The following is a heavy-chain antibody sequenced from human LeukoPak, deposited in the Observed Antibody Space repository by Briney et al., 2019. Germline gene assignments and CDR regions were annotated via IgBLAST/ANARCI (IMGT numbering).Heavy chain of an antibody. Sequence: GGSLRLSCAASGFTFSSYAMTWLRQAPGKGLEWVSTISTSGSRTYSTDSVKGRFTFSRGNFRSTLFLQMNSLRAEDTAVYYCAKCRSGSDADCYGFDYWGQGTLVTVSS. D-gene: IGHD2-21*02. CDR3: AKCRSGSDADCYGFDY. V-gene: IGHV3-23*01. CDR2: ISTSGSRT. J-gene: IGHJ4*02. CDR1: GFTFSSYA.